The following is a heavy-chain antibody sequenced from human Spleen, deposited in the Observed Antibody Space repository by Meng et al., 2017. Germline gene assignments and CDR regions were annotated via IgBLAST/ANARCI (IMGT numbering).Heavy chain of an antibody. CDR1: GFTFSSYA. J-gene: IGHJ4*02. CDR2: ISGSGGST. D-gene: IGHD3-10*01. Sequence: GESLKISCAASGFTFSSYAMSWVRQAPGKGLEWVSAISGSGGSTYYADSVKGRFTISRDNSKNTLYLQMNSLRADDTAVYYGTKGRGSGSYTGFYFDYWGQGTLVTVSS. V-gene: IGHV3-23*01. CDR3: TKGRGSGSYTGFYFDY.